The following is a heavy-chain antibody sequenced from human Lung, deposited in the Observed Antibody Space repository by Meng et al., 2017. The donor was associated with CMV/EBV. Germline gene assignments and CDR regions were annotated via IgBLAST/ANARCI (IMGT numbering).Heavy chain of an antibody. Sequence: SVXVSCKTSGYTFTGFYIHWVRQAPGQGLEWMGWINPNSGGTEYAQKFQGRVTMTRDTSISTAYMELSRLRSDDTAVYYCARESGEDAFDIWGQGTVVTVSS. V-gene: IGHV1-2*02. J-gene: IGHJ3*02. CDR2: INPNSGGT. D-gene: IGHD7-27*01. CDR3: ARESGEDAFDI. CDR1: GYTFTGFY.